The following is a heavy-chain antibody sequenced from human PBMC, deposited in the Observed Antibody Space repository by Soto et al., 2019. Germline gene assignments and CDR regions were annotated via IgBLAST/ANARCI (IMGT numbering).Heavy chain of an antibody. J-gene: IGHJ4*02. D-gene: IGHD3-22*01. CDR1: GGSISSYY. Sequence: TSETLSLTCTVSGGSISSYYWSWIRQPPGKGLEWIGYIYYSGSTNYNPSLKSRVTISVDTSKNQFSLKLSSVTAADTAVYYCARNSGPDEHDISGYFPFDFWGQGTLVTVPS. V-gene: IGHV4-59*01. CDR3: ARNSGPDEHDISGYFPFDF. CDR2: IYYSGST.